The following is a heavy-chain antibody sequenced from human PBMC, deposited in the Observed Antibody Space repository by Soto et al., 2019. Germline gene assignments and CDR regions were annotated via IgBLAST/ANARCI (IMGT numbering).Heavy chain of an antibody. CDR2: IYTSGST. CDR1: GGSISDYY. CDR3: ARERREEIHDGYDIDY. J-gene: IGHJ4*02. Sequence: QVQLQESGPGLVKPSETLSLTCTVSGGSISDYYWSWIRQPVGKGLEWIGRIYTSGSTDYNPSLKSRVTISIDTSKNQFSLKVTSMTAADTAVYYCARERREEIHDGYDIDYWGQGTLVTVSS. D-gene: IGHD5-12*01. V-gene: IGHV4-4*07.